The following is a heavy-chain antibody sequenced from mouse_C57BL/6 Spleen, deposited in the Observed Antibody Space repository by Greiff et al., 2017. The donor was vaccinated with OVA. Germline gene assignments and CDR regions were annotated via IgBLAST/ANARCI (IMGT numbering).Heavy chain of an antibody. J-gene: IGHJ2*01. Sequence: DVQLQESGPGLVKPSQSLSLTCSVTGYSITSGYYWNWIRQFPGNKLEWMGYISYDGSNNYNPSLKNRISITRDTSKNQFFLKLNSVTTEDTATYYCARDGGRRRAYYFDYWGQGTTLTVSS. CDR3: ARDGGRRRAYYFDY. CDR2: ISYDGSN. D-gene: IGHD2-12*01. CDR1: GYSITSGYY. V-gene: IGHV3-6*01.